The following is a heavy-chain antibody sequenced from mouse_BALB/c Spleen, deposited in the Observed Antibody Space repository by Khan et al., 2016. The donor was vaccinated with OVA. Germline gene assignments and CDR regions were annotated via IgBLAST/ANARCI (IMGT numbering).Heavy chain of an antibody. Sequence: QVQLKQSGPELVKPGASVKMSCKASGYTFTYYVITWVKQRTGQGLEWIGEIYPGSDNAYYNERFKGKATLTADKSSNTTHMQLSSLTSEDSAVYCCARGDGYCDYIDYWGKGTTLTVSS. CDR1: GYTFTYYV. V-gene: IGHV1-77*01. D-gene: IGHD2-3*01. CDR2: IYPGSDNA. CDR3: ARGDGYCDYIDY. J-gene: IGHJ2*01.